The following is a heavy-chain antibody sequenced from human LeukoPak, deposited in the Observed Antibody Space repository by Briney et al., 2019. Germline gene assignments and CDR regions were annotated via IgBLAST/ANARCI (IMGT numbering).Heavy chain of an antibody. J-gene: IGHJ5*02. Sequence: SETLSLTCTVSGGSISSYYWSWIRQPPGKGLEWIGYIYYSGSPNYNPSLKSRVTISVDTSKNQFSLKLSSVTAADTAVYFCAGGIGYATSPADHLGQGTLVIVSS. CDR3: AGGIGYATSPADH. CDR2: IYYSGSP. D-gene: IGHD6-13*01. V-gene: IGHV4-59*01. CDR1: GGSISSYY.